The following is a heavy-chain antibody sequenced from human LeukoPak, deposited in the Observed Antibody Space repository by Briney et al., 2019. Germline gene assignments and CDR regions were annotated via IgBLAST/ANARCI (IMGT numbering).Heavy chain of an antibody. CDR3: AKEVAAAGTSEFDY. J-gene: IGHJ4*02. CDR2: ISGSGGST. CDR1: GFTFSSYA. D-gene: IGHD6-13*01. Sequence: GGSLRLSCAAFGFTFSSYAMSWVRQAPGKGLEWVSAISGSGGSTYYADSVKGRFAISRDNSKNTLYLQMNSLRAEDTAVYYCAKEVAAAGTSEFDYWGQGTLVTVSS. V-gene: IGHV3-23*01.